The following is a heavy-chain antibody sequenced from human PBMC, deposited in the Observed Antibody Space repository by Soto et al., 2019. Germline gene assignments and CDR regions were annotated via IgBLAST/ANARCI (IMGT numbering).Heavy chain of an antibody. CDR3: SKDRSSCERCAP. J-gene: IGHJ5*02. D-gene: IGHD3-16*02. CDR2: MSPNSGNT. V-gene: IGHV1-8*01. CDR1: GYTFTSYD. Sequence: QVQLVQSGAEVKKPGASVKVSCKASGYTFTSYDINWVRQATGQGLEWMGWMSPNSGNTGYAQKFQGRVTMTKNTSISSAYMGLSSPRFYDSAMYCRSKDRSSCERCAPLGQATLFTVSS.